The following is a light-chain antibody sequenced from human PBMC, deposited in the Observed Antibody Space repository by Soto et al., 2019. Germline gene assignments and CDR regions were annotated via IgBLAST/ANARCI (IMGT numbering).Light chain of an antibody. CDR1: QSVSSSY. J-gene: IGKJ3*01. V-gene: IGKV3-20*01. CDR3: QQYGSLFT. CDR2: GAS. Sequence: EIVLTQSPGTLSWSPGERATLSCRASQSVSSSYLAWYQQKPGQAPRLLIYGASSRATGIPDRFSGSGSGTDFTLTISRLEPEDFAVYYCQQYGSLFTFGPGTKVHIK.